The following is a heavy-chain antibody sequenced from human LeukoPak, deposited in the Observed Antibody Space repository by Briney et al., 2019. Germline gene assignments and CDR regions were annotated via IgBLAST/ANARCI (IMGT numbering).Heavy chain of an antibody. J-gene: IGHJ4*02. CDR3: TTKVIRGNSGDDYDD. Sequence: GGSLRLSCAASGVTFSSYGIHWVRQAPGKGLEWVALISSDGNDKLYGDFVKGRFTISRDDSKSTLYLQMNSLRAEDTAVYYCTTKVIRGNSGDDYDDWGQGTLVTVSS. V-gene: IGHV3-30*03. D-gene: IGHD5-12*01. CDR1: GVTFSSYG. CDR2: ISSDGNDK.